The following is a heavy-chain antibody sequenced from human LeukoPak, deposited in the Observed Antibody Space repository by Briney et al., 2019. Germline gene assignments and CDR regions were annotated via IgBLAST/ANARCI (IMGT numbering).Heavy chain of an antibody. Sequence: SETLSLTCTVSGASVSGASYWTWIRQPPGKGVEWIAHIYNGVNTNYNPSLKSRVTISVDTSKNQFSLRLNSVTAADTAVYYCARSRAFNSGAFDPWGQGSLVTVSS. CDR1: GASVSGASY. CDR3: ARSRAFNSGAFDP. J-gene: IGHJ5*02. D-gene: IGHD1-26*01. V-gene: IGHV4-61*01. CDR2: IYNGVNT.